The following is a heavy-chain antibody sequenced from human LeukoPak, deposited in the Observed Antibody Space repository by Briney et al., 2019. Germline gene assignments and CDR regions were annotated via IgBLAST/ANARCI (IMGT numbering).Heavy chain of an antibody. CDR1: GYTFTGYY. CDR3: ARGLLVGPTTGAFDI. Sequence: GASVKVSCKASGYTFTGYYMHWVRQAPGQGLEWMGWINPNSGGTIYAQKFQGRVTMTRDTSISTAYMDLSRLISDDTAVYYCARGLLVGPTTGAFDIWGQGTMVTVSS. J-gene: IGHJ3*02. V-gene: IGHV1-2*02. CDR2: INPNSGGT. D-gene: IGHD1-26*01.